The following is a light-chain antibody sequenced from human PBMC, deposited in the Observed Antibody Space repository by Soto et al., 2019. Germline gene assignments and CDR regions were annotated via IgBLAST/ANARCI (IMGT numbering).Light chain of an antibody. Sequence: EIVLTQSPATLSLSPGNRATLSCRASQSVSGYLAWYQQKPGQAPRLLIYDASNRATGIPARFSGSGSGTDFTLPTPSLEPEDFAVYFGQQRSKAPSPFGGGTRVEI. V-gene: IGKV3-11*01. CDR1: QSVSGY. CDR3: QQRSKAPSP. CDR2: DAS. J-gene: IGKJ4*01.